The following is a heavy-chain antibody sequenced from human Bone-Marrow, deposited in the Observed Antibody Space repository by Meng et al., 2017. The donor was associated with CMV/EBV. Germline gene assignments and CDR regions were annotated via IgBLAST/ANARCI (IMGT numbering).Heavy chain of an antibody. CDR2: IYTVESST. J-gene: IGHJ4*02. D-gene: IGHD2-15*01. V-gene: IGHV3-23*03. CDR3: ATGGWYFEF. CDR1: GFTFNNYA. Sequence: GESLKISRTASGFTFNNYAVSWVRQAPGKGLEWGSVIYTVESSTYYADSVKGRFTISRDNSQNTVYLRMNSLRADDTAVYFCATGGWYFEFWGQGTLVTVSS.